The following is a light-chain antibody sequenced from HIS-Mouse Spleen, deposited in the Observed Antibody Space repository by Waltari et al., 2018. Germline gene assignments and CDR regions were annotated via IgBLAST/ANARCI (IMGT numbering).Light chain of an antibody. J-gene: IGLJ2*01. CDR1: ALPKQY. CDR2: TDS. CDR3: QSADSSGTYQDVV. Sequence: SYELTQPPSVSVSPGQTARITCSGDALPKQYAYWYQQKPGQAPVLVIYTDSERPSGVPERFSGASSGTTVTLTISGVQAEDEADYYCQSADSSGTYQDVVFGGGTKLTVL. V-gene: IGLV3-25*03.